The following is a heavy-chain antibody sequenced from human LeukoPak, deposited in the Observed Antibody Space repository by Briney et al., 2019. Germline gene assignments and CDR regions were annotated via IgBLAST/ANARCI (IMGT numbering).Heavy chain of an antibody. V-gene: IGHV3-30*04. Sequence: GGSLRLSCAASGFTFSSYAMHWVRQAPGKGLEWVAVISYDGSNKYYADSVKGRFTISRDNSKNTLYLQMNSLRAEDTAVYYCARAASGSYYKSYFDYWGQGTLVTVSS. CDR2: ISYDGSNK. D-gene: IGHD1-26*01. CDR1: GFTFSSYA. CDR3: ARAASGSYYKSYFDY. J-gene: IGHJ4*02.